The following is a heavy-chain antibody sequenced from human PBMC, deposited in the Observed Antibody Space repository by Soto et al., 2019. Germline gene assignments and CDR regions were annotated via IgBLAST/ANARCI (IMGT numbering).Heavy chain of an antibody. V-gene: IGHV3-11*01. J-gene: IGHJ6*02. D-gene: IGHD5-18*01. CDR3: GRDPELWDENVATRPSTYYYGMDV. Sequence: QMQLVETGGGLVEPGGSLRLSCEASGFTFSNHYMSWVRQAPGKGLEWNSYISRSGSTIYYADSIRGRFTISRDNSKNSLYLQMDSLRAEDTAMYYCGRDPELWDENVATRPSTYYYGMDVWCQGTTVTVSS. CDR1: GFTFSNHY. CDR2: ISRSGSTI.